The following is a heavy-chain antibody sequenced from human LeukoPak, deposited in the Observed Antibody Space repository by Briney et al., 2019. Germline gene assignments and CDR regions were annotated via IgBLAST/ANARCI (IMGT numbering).Heavy chain of an antibody. J-gene: IGHJ6*02. V-gene: IGHV3-30-3*01. CDR2: ISYDGSNI. D-gene: IGHD2-2*01. CDR1: GFPFSHYA. Sequence: GGSLRLSCTASGFPFSHYAMHWVRQAPGKGLEWVSLISYDGSNIQYGDSVKGRFTISRDNSKNTLYLQMNSLRREDTAVYYCARDMPPEDVWGQGTTVTVS. CDR3: ARDMPPEDV.